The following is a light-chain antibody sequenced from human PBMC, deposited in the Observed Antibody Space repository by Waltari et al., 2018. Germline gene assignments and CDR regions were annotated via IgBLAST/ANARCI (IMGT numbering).Light chain of an antibody. J-gene: IGLJ3*02. Sequence: QSVLTQPPLASGTPGQRVTIPCSGNSSNIGIKTVTWYQQPPGTAPKLLIYANYHRPSGVPDRFSASKSDTSASLAISGLQSEDEADYFCATWDDSLNGRVFGGGTKLAVL. CDR2: ANY. CDR3: ATWDDSLNGRV. CDR1: SSNIGIKT. V-gene: IGLV1-44*01.